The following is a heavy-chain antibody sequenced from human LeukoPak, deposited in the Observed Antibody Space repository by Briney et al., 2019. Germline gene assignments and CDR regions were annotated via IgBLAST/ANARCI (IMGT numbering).Heavy chain of an antibody. CDR1: GFTFSSYW. J-gene: IGHJ4*02. V-gene: IGHV3-7*01. CDR2: IKQDVSQK. CDR3: ASRNSLFI. D-gene: IGHD4-23*01. Sequence: GGSLRLSCAASGFTFSSYWKTWVRQAPGKGLEWVANIKQDVSQKYYVDSVKGRFTISRDNAKNSLYLQMNSLRAEDTAVYYCASRNSLFIWGQGTLVTVSS.